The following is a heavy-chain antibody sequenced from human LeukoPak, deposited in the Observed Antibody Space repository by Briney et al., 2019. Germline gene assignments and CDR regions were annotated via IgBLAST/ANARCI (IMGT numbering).Heavy chain of an antibody. Sequence: GGSLRLSCAASGFTFSSYGMHWVRQAPGKGLEWVAVIWYDGSTKYYADSVKGRFTVSRDNSKNMLYLQMNSLTADDTAVYYCARDGASTSYFDHWGQGTLVTVSS. CDR1: GFTFSSYG. CDR3: ARDGASTSYFDH. D-gene: IGHD2-2*01. CDR2: IWYDGSTK. J-gene: IGHJ4*02. V-gene: IGHV3-33*01.